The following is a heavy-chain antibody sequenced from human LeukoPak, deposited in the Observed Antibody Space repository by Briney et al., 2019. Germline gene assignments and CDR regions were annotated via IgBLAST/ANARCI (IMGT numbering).Heavy chain of an antibody. V-gene: IGHV3-23*01. J-gene: IGHJ3*02. CDR2: ISGSGGST. D-gene: IGHD3-22*01. CDR3: AEAPRPIYDSSGSPGLGAFDI. CDR1: GFTFSSYA. Sequence: GGSLRLSCAASGFTFSSYAMSWVRQAPGKGLEWVSAISGSGGSTYYADSVKGRFTISRDNSKNTLYLQMNSLRAEDTAVYYCAEAPRPIYDSSGSPGLGAFDIWGQGTMVTVSS.